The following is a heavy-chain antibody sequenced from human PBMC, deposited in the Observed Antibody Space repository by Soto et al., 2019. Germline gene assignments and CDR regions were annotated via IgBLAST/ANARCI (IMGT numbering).Heavy chain of an antibody. Sequence: GSLRLSCAASHFTFSSYAMNWVRQAPGKGLEWVSSITSSSYIYYADSVRGRFTISRDNANNSLYLQMDSLRADDTAVYYCTRGPPDYWGQGTQVTVSS. CDR2: ITSSSYI. V-gene: IGHV3-21*01. J-gene: IGHJ4*02. CDR3: TRGPPDY. CDR1: HFTFSSYA.